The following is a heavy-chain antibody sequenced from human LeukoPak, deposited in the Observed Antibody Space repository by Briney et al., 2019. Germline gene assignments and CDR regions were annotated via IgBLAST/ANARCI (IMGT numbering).Heavy chain of an antibody. Sequence: GGSLRLSCAASGFTVSSNYMIWVRQAPGKGLEWVSVIYSGGSTYYADSVKGRFTISRDNSKNTLYLQMNSLRAEDTAVYYCAREGIAAAGTLYFDYWGQGTLVTVSS. D-gene: IGHD6-13*01. J-gene: IGHJ4*02. CDR2: IYSGGST. CDR1: GFTVSSNY. CDR3: AREGIAAAGTLYFDY. V-gene: IGHV3-66*01.